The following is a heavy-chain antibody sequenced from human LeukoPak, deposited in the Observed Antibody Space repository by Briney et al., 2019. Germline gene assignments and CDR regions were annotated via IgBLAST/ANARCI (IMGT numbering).Heavy chain of an antibody. J-gene: IGHJ4*02. CDR3: ASVVGDTPGFGFDY. CDR2: ISSSSSYI. V-gene: IGHV3-21*01. D-gene: IGHD1-26*01. Sequence: GGSLRLSCAASGFTFSRYSMNSVRQAPGKGLEWVSSISSSSSYIYYADSVKGRFTISRDNAKNSLYLQMNSLSAVDKAVYYCASVVGDTPGFGFDYWGQGTLVTVSS. CDR1: GFTFSRYS.